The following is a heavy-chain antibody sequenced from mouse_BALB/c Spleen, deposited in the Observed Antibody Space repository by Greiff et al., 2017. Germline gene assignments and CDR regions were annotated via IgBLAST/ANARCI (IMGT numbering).Heavy chain of an antibody. CDR2: IYPGGGYT. CDR3: ASDGYYVGTFAY. Sequence: QVQLQQSGAELVRPGTSVKISCKASGYTFTNYWLGWVKQRPGHGLEWIGDIYPGGGYTNYNEKFKGKATLTADTSSSTAYMQLSSLTSEDSAVYCCASDGYYVGTFAYWGQGTLVTVSA. CDR1: GYTFTNYW. V-gene: IGHV1-63*02. D-gene: IGHD2-3*01. J-gene: IGHJ3*01.